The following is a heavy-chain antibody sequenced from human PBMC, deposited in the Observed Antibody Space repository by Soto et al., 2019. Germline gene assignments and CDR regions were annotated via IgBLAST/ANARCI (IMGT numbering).Heavy chain of an antibody. D-gene: IGHD6-13*01. CDR2: MSPNIGNT. CDR3: ARAGMPAAGTRGLVWFDP. Sequence: GGSVNVSCKASGYTLTSYDINWVRQATGQGLEWMGWMSPNIGNTGYAQKFQGRLTMSWTTSISTAYMELSSLTSDDTAVYYCARAGMPAAGTRGLVWFDPWGQGNMLTISP. CDR1: GYTLTSYD. V-gene: IGHV1-8*01. J-gene: IGHJ5*02.